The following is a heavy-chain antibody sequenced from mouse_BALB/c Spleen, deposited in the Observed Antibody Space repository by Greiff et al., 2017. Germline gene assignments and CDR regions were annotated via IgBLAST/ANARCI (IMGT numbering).Heavy chain of an antibody. V-gene: IGHV14-3*02. CDR3: ARTATWGWYFDV. CDR1: GFNIKDTY. J-gene: IGHJ1*01. CDR2: IDPANGNT. Sequence: VQLQQSGAELVKPGASVKLSCTASGFNIKDTYMHWVKQRPEQCLEWIGRIDPANGNTKYDPKFQGKATITADTSSNTSYLQLSSLTSEDTAVYYCARTATWGWYFDVWGAGTTVTVSS. D-gene: IGHD1-2*01.